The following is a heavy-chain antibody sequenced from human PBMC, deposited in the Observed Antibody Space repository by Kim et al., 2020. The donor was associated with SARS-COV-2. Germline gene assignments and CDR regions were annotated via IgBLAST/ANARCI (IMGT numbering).Heavy chain of an antibody. V-gene: IGHV3-30*02. D-gene: IGHD2-21*02. CDR3: AKDLSLVVTAERFDP. J-gene: IGHJ5*02. Sequence: DSVKGRFTISRDNSKNTLYLQMNSLRAEDTAVYYCAKDLSLVVTAERFDPWGQGTLVTVSS.